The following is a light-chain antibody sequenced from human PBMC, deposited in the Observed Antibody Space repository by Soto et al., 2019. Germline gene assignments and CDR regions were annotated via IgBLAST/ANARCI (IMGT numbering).Light chain of an antibody. Sequence: DIVMTQSPLSLPVTPGEPASISCRSSQSLLHRNGYNYLDWYLQKPGQSPQLLLYLSSNRASGVPDRFSGSGSGTEFTLKISRVEAEDVGVYCCTQALQTPQTFGQGTKVEIK. CDR1: QSLLHRNGYNY. V-gene: IGKV2-28*01. CDR3: TQALQTPQT. J-gene: IGKJ1*01. CDR2: LSS.